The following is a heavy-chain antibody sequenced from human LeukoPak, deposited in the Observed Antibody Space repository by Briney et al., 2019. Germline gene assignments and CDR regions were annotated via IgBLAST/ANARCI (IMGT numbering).Heavy chain of an antibody. J-gene: IGHJ2*01. CDR2: IYTSGST. CDR1: GGSISSYY. D-gene: IGHD3-22*01. CDR3: AGTYYYDSSDYWYFDL. V-gene: IGHV4-4*07. Sequence: SETLSLTCTVSGGSISSYYWSWIRQPAGKGLEWIGHIYTSGSTNYNPSLKSRVTMSVDTSKNQFSLKLSSVTAADTAVYYCAGTYYYDSSDYWYFDLWGRGTLVTVSS.